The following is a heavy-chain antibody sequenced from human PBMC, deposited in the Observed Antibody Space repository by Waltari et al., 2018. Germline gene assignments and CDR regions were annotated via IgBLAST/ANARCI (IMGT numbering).Heavy chain of an antibody. CDR3: AKDHYISTTFDY. V-gene: IGHV1-2*02. Sequence: QVLLVQSGPEVKRPGASVKVSCETSGYTFSGYYIHWVRQAPGQGLEWMGWINPNTGDTDYAQKFQGRVTVTRDTSISTAYLELGRLRSDDTAVYYCAKDHYISTTFDYWGQGTLVTVSS. D-gene: IGHD3-16*01. CDR2: INPNTGDT. CDR1: GYTFSGYY. J-gene: IGHJ4*02.